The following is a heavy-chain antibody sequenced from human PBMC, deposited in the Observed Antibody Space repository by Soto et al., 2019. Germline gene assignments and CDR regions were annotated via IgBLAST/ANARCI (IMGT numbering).Heavy chain of an antibody. CDR3: ARAIVATMGDAFDI. D-gene: IGHD5-12*01. Sequence: QVQLVQSGSEVKKPGSSVKVSCKASGGTFSSYTISWVRQAPGQGLEWMGRIIPILGIANYAQQFQGRVTIPADKSTSTAYMELSSLRSEDTAVYYCARAIVATMGDAFDIWGQGTMVTVSS. CDR1: GGTFSSYT. CDR2: IIPILGIA. V-gene: IGHV1-69*02. J-gene: IGHJ3*02.